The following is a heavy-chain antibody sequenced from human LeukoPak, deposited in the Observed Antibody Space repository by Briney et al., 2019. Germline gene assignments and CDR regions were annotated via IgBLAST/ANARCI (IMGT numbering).Heavy chain of an antibody. V-gene: IGHV3-23*01. CDR1: GFTFSGYA. CDR2: ISGSGDST. CDR3: VKHPKYSSSWYCDY. Sequence: GGSLRLSCAASGFTFSGYAMSWVRQAPGKGLEWVSTISGSGDSTYYADSVKGRFTISRDNSKNTLYLQMNSLRAEDTAVYYCVKHPKYSSSWYCDYWGQGTLVTVSS. D-gene: IGHD6-13*01. J-gene: IGHJ4*02.